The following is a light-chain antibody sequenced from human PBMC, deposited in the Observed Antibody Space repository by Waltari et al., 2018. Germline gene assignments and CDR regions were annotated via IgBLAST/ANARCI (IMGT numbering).Light chain of an antibody. CDR3: QAWVSSSVLFV. V-gene: IGLV3-1*01. CDR1: KLAGKS. CDR2: PDT. J-gene: IGLJ1*01. Sequence: SYELTQPPSLSVSPGQTANITCSGDKLAGKSVSWYQQKAGQSPVLVIYPDTKRPSGIPERFSGSNSGNTAALTISGTQTVDEGDYYCQAWVSSSVLFVFGPGTKVTVL.